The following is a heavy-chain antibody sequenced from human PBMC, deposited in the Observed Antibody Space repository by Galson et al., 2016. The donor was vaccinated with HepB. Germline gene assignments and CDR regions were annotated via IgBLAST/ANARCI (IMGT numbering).Heavy chain of an antibody. J-gene: IGHJ3*02. CDR1: GFTVSSNY. Sequence: SLRLSCAASGFTVSSNYMNWVRQAPGKGLEWVSVIYSGGGTYYADSVKGRFTISRDNSKNRLYLQMNSLRAEDTAVYYCATYVDAFDIWGQGTMVTVSS. CDR3: ATYVDAFDI. D-gene: IGHD2-8*01. CDR2: IYSGGGT. V-gene: IGHV3-53*01.